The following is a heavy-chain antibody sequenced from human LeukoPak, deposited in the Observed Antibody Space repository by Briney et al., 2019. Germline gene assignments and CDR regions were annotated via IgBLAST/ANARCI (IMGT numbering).Heavy chain of an antibody. CDR2: IHHSGST. V-gene: IGHV4-31*03. J-gene: IGHJ5*02. Sequence: PSQTLPLTCTVSGGSISNGGYYWSWIRQHPRKGLEWIGYIHHSGSTHYNPSLKSRVTISVDVSKNQFSLKLSSVTAADTAVYYCARLDSSSYGALGWFDPWGQGSLVTVSS. CDR3: ARLDSSSYGALGWFDP. CDR1: GGSISNGGYY. D-gene: IGHD4-11*01.